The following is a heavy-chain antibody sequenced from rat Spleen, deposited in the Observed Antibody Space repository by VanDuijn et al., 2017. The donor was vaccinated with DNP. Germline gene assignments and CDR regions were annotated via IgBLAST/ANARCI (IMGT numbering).Heavy chain of an antibody. D-gene: IGHD1-12*02. CDR2: MRYEGDNT. V-gene: IGHV5-20*01. J-gene: IGHJ4*01. Sequence: EVQLVESGGGLVQPGRSLKLSCAASGFTFSDYYMAWVRQAPTKGLEWVAYMRYEGDNTYHGDSVKGRFTLSRDNSKSTLYLQMDGLRSEDTATYYGTRVGDLHDGGDGDALDAWGQGTSVTVSS. CDR1: GFTFSDYY. CDR3: TRVGDLHDGGDGDALDA.